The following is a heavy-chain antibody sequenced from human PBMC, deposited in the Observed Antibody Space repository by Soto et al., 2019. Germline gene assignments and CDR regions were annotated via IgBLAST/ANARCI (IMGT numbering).Heavy chain of an antibody. CDR2: ISSKSKTI. V-gene: IGHV3-48*02. CDR1: GFTFSGYS. Sequence: PGGSLRLSCAASGFTFSGYSMNWVRQAPGKGLEWVSYISSKSKTIYYTDSVKGRFTISRDNAKDSLYLQMNSLRDEDTAVYYCVRDIVGTRSFDYWGQGTLVTVSS. J-gene: IGHJ4*02. CDR3: VRDIVGTRSFDY. D-gene: IGHD1-26*01.